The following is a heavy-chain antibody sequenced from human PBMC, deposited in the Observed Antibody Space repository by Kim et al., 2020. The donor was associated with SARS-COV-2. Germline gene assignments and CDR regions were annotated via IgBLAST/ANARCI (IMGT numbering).Heavy chain of an antibody. D-gene: IGHD5-18*01. CDR1: GFTFSSYS. CDR2: ISSSSSYI. V-gene: IGHV3-21*01. J-gene: IGHJ6*02. Sequence: GVSLRLSCAASGFTFSSYSMNWVRQAPGKGLEWVSSISSSSSYIYYADSVKGRFTISRDNAKNSLYLQMNSLRAEDTAVYYWAGDTAMDTASYYYYYGMDVWGQGTTVTVSS. CDR3: AGDTAMDTASYYYYYGMDV.